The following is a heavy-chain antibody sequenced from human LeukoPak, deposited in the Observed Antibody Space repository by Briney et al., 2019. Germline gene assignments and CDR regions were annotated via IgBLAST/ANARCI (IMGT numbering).Heavy chain of an antibody. CDR2: INHSGST. J-gene: IGHJ4*02. Sequence: PSETLSLTCAVYGGSFSGYYWSWIRQPPGKGLEWIGEINHSGSTNYNPSLKSRVTISVDTSKNQFSLNLSSVTAADTAVYYCARLSRLVATNWGQGTLVTVSS. CDR1: GGSFSGYY. V-gene: IGHV4-34*01. CDR3: ARLSRLVATN. D-gene: IGHD5-12*01.